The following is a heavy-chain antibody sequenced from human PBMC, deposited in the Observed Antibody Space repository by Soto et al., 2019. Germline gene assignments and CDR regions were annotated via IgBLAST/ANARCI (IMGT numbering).Heavy chain of an antibody. CDR2: INAGNGNT. Sequence: ASVKVSCKASGYTFTSYAMHWVRQAPGQRLEWMGWINAGNGNTKYSQKFQGRVTITRDTSASTAYMELSSLRSEDTAVYYCARENAGVQYDILTGRGGYGMDVWGQGTTVTVSS. CDR1: GYTFTSYA. V-gene: IGHV1-3*01. J-gene: IGHJ6*02. D-gene: IGHD3-9*01. CDR3: ARENAGVQYDILTGRGGYGMDV.